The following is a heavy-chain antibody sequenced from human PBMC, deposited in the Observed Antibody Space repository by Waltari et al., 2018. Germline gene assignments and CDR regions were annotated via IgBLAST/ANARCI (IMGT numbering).Heavy chain of an antibody. Sequence: QVHLEESGGGVVQPGRSLRLSCEVSGFTFCSYGMHSVRQAPGKGQKMMTFISYAASNTHYAESVKGRVTISRDNSKNTLYLQMNNLRPDDTAVYYCAEGLGERVTPQDYWGQGTLVTVSS. J-gene: IGHJ4*02. CDR1: GFTFCSYG. V-gene: IGHV3-30*19. D-gene: IGHD3-10*01. CDR2: ISYAASNT. CDR3: AEGLGERVTPQDY.